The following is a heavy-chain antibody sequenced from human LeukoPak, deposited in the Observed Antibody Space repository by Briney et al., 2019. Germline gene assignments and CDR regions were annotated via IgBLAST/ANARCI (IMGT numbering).Heavy chain of an antibody. D-gene: IGHD2-2*02. CDR1: GYTFTSYD. CDR3: ARGACSSTSCYKGAFDM. CDR2: MNPNSGNT. V-gene: IGHV1-8*03. J-gene: IGHJ3*02. Sequence: ASVKVSCKASGYTFTSYDINWVRQATGQGLEWMGWMNPNSGNTGYAQKFQGRVTITRNTSISTAYMELSSLRSEDTAVYYCARGACSSTSCYKGAFDMWGHGTVVTVSS.